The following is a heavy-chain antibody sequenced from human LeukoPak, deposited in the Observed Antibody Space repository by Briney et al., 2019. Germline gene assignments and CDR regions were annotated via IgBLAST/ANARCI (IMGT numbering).Heavy chain of an antibody. CDR2: IIPIFGTA. Sequence: ASVRVSCKASGGTFSSYAISWVRQAPGQGLEWMGGIIPIFGTANYAQKFQGRVTITADESTSTAYTELSSLRSEDTAVYYCAREVVAGNENWFDPWGQGTLVTVSS. J-gene: IGHJ5*02. V-gene: IGHV1-69*13. D-gene: IGHD6-19*01. CDR1: GGTFSSYA. CDR3: AREVVAGNENWFDP.